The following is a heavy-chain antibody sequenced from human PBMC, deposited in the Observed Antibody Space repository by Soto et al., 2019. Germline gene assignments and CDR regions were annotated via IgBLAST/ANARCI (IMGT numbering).Heavy chain of an antibody. Sequence: PGESLKSSGKGSGYTFTIYCIGWVLQTPGKGLEWMGIIFPVDSDTTYSPSFQGQVTISADKSITTAYLQWSSLKASDTAMYYCAIRGYTYGYYFSYWGQGTLVTVSS. CDR3: AIRGYTYGYYFSY. J-gene: IGHJ4*02. D-gene: IGHD5-18*01. CDR2: IFPVDSDT. V-gene: IGHV5-51*01. CDR1: GYTFTIYC.